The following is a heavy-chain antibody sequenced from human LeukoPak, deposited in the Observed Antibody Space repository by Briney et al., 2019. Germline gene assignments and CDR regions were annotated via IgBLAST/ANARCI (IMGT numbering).Heavy chain of an antibody. V-gene: IGHV4-59*01. Sequence: SETLSLTCTVSGGSISSYYWSWIRQPPGKGLEWIGYISYSGSTNYNPSLKSRVTISVDTSKNQFSLKLSSVTAADTAVYYCAREYHDYGDYAEWFDPWGQGTLVTVSS. D-gene: IGHD4-17*01. J-gene: IGHJ5*02. CDR2: ISYSGST. CDR1: GGSISSYY. CDR3: AREYHDYGDYAEWFDP.